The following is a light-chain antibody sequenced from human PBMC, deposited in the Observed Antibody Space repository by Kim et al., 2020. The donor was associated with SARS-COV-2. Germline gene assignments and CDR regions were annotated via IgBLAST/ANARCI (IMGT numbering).Light chain of an antibody. CDR2: WAS. CDR1: QSVLYSSNNKNY. CDR3: QQYYSTPHS. Sequence: DIVMTQSPDSLAVSLGVRATINCKSSQSVLYSSNNKNYLAWYQQKPGQPPKLLIYWASTRESGVPDRFSGSGSGTDFTLTISSLQAEDVAVYYCQQYYSTPHSFGQGTKLEI. J-gene: IGKJ2*03. V-gene: IGKV4-1*01.